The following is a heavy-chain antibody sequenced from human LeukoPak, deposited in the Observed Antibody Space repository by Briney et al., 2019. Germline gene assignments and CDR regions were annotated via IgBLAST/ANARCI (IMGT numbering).Heavy chain of an antibody. CDR3: ARERATTLDS. CDR1: GVTFSSYG. J-gene: IGHJ4*02. CDR2: ISYDGSNK. D-gene: IGHD1-26*01. V-gene: IGHV3-30*19. Sequence: GGSLRLSCAASGVTFSSYGMHWLRQAPGKGLEWVAGISYDGSNKYYADSVKGRFTISRDNSKNTPYLQMNSLRAEDTAVYYCARERATTLDSWGQGTLVTVSS.